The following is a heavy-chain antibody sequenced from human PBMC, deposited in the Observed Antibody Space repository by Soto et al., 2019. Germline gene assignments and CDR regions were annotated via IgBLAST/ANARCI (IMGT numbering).Heavy chain of an antibody. D-gene: IGHD1-26*01. CDR3: ASDRFRGTYYLRGVTYFFEE. CDR1: GFTFSSYA. Sequence: GGSLRLSCAASGFTFSSYAMHWVRQAPGKGLEWVAVIPDDGINKYYADSVKGRFTISRDNAKNSLYLQMNSLRAEDTAVYYCASDRFRGTYYLRGVTYFFEEWGQGAPVTVSS. J-gene: IGHJ4*02. CDR2: IPDDGINK. V-gene: IGHV3-30*04.